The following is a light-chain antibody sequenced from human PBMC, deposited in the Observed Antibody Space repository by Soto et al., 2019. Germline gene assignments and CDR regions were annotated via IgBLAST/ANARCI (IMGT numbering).Light chain of an antibody. CDR1: SGHSNYA. Sequence: QSVLTQSPSASASLGASVKLTCTLSSGHSNYAIACHQQQPEKGPRYLMKLNSDGSHSKGDGIPVRFSGSSSGAERYLTISSLQSEDEADYYCQTWGTGFWVFGGGTKLTVL. CDR3: QTWGTGFWV. J-gene: IGLJ3*02. V-gene: IGLV4-69*01. CDR2: LNSDGSH.